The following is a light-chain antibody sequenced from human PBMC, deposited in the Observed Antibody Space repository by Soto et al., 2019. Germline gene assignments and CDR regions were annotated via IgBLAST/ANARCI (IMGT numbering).Light chain of an antibody. Sequence: QYGYKPAASSXDGHIRPFXXSPSISSWFAWYQQKPRKAPKLLIYDATRFDIGIPASFSCSGTGTGFNLTISILLLEDVAIYNCYHYNSYPTSTFGGGTKVDIK. CDR3: YHYNSYPTST. V-gene: IGKV1-5*01. CDR1: PSISSW. J-gene: IGKJ4*02. CDR2: DAT.